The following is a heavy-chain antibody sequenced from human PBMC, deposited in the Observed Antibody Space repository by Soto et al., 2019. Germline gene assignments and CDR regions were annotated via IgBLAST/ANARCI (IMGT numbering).Heavy chain of an antibody. V-gene: IGHV1-18*01. J-gene: IGHJ6*02. CDR2: ISAYNGNT. CDR3: ARSHYGDYGDYYYYGMDV. CDR1: GYIFTSYG. Sequence: ASVKVSCTASGYIFTSYGISWVRQAHGQGLEWMGWISAYNGNTNYAQKLQGRVTMTTDTSTSTAYMELRSLRSDDTAVYYCARSHYGDYGDYYYYGMDVWGQGTTVTVAS. D-gene: IGHD4-17*01.